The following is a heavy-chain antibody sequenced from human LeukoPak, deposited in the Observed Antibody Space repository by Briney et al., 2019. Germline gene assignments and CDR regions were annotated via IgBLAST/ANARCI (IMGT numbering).Heavy chain of an antibody. D-gene: IGHD4-4*01. CDR1: GGSFSGYY. Sequence: SETLSLTCAVYGGSFSGYYWSWIRQSPGKGLEWIGEINHSGSTNYNPSLKSRVTISVDTSKNQFSLKLSSVTAADTAVYYCARRFDYTGGYYGMDVWGQGTTVTVSS. V-gene: IGHV4-34*01. CDR2: INHSGST. J-gene: IGHJ6*02. CDR3: ARRFDYTGGYYGMDV.